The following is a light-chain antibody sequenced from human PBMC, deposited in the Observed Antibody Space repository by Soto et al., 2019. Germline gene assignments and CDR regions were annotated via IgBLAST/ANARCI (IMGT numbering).Light chain of an antibody. V-gene: IGLV2-23*01. CDR2: EGN. CDR1: SSDVGSYNL. Sequence: QSVLTQPASVSGSPGQSITISCSGTSSDVGSYNLVSWYQQHPGKAPKLLIYEGNKRPSGVSNRFSGSKSGNTASLTVSGLQAEDEADHYCCSYAGSSAFYVFGTGTKVTVL. CDR3: CSYAGSSAFYV. J-gene: IGLJ1*01.